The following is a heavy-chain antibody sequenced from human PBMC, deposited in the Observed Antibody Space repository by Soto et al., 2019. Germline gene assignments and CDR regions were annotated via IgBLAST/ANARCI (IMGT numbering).Heavy chain of an antibody. Sequence: QVQLQESGPGLVKPSQTLSLTCTVSGGSISSGGYYWSWIRQHPGRGLERIGYIYYSGSTYYNPSLKSRVTISVDTSKNQFSLKLSSVTAADTAVYYCARALATVTTHNWFDHWGQGTLVTVSS. V-gene: IGHV4-31*03. D-gene: IGHD4-17*01. J-gene: IGHJ5*02. CDR1: GGSISSGGYY. CDR3: ARALATVTTHNWFDH. CDR2: IYYSGST.